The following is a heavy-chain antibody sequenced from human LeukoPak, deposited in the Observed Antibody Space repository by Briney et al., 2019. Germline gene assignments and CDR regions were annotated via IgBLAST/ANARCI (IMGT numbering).Heavy chain of an antibody. CDR1: GGSINSDYYY. J-gene: IGHJ4*02. V-gene: IGHV4-31*03. CDR3: AKNTRGPGRYYFDY. CDR2: IYHSGTT. Sequence: PSQTLSLTCTVSGGSINSDYYYWSWIRQHPGRGLEWIGYIYHSGTTYYNPPLESRVTISIDTSKNQFSLTLYSVTAADTAVYYCAKNTRGPGRYYFDYWGQGTLVTVSS. D-gene: IGHD2/OR15-2a*01.